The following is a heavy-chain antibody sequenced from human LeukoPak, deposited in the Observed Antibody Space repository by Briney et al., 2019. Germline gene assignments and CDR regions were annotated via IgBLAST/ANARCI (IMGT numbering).Heavy chain of an antibody. CDR2: INPSGGST. Sequence: GASVKVSCKASGYTFTSYYMHWVRRAPGQGLEWMGIINPSGGSTSYAQKFQGRVTMTRDTSTSTVYMELSSLRSEDTAVYYCARDGMHYYYDSSGHYSNLYFDYWGQGTLVTVSS. V-gene: IGHV1-46*01. CDR1: GYTFTSYY. CDR3: ARDGMHYYYDSSGHYSNLYFDY. J-gene: IGHJ4*02. D-gene: IGHD3-22*01.